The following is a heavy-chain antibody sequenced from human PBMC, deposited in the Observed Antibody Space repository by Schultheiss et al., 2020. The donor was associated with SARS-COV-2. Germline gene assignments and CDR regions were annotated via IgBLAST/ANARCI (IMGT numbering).Heavy chain of an antibody. D-gene: IGHD1-26*01. Sequence: GGSLRLSCAASGFTFSSYSMNWVRQAPGKGLEWVSSISSSSSYIYYADSVKGRFTISRDNAKNSLYLQMNSLRAEDTAVYYCAKDPYSSGSYFDYWGQGTLVTVSS. CDR1: GFTFSSYS. CDR3: AKDPYSSGSYFDY. V-gene: IGHV3-21*04. CDR2: ISSSSSYI. J-gene: IGHJ4*02.